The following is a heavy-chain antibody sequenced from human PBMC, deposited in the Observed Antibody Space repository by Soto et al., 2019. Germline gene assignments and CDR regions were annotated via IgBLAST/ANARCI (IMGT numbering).Heavy chain of an antibody. CDR3: AGGAAADYFDY. CDR1: GGSISSYY. V-gene: IGHV4-4*07. Sequence: SETLSPTFTVSGGSISSYYWSWIRQPAGKGLEWIGRIYTSGSTYYNPSLKSRVTMSLDTSKNHFSLKLSSVTAADTAVYYCAGGAAADYFDYWGQGTLYTVSS. D-gene: IGHD6-13*01. J-gene: IGHJ4*02. CDR2: IYTSGST.